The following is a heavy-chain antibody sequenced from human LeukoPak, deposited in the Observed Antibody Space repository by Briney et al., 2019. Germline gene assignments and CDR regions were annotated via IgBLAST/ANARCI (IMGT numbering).Heavy chain of an antibody. V-gene: IGHV5-51*01. J-gene: IGHJ6*03. CDR1: GYSFTRYW. CDR2: IYPVDSDT. D-gene: IGHD3-10*01. CDR3: ARLYGNYYYYMDV. Sequence: NPGESLKISCKASGYSFTRYWIAWVRQMPGKGLEWMGIIYPVDSDTRYSPSFQGQVTISADKSISTAYLQWSSLRASDTAMYYCARLYGNYYYYMDVWGKGTTVTISS.